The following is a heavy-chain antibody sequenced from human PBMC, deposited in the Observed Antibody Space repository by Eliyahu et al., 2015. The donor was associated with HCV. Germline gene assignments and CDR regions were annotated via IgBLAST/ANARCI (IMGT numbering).Heavy chain of an antibody. CDR3: ASGGGGIAVAGTGGWFDP. Sequence: QVQLQESGPGLVKPSETLSLTCTVXGXSISTYYWSWIRQPPGKGLEXIAYIYYRGSTNYNPSLKSRVTISLDTSKNQFSLKLSSVTAADTAVYYCASGGGGIAVAGTGGWFDPWGQGTLVTVSS. CDR2: IYYRGST. V-gene: IGHV4-59*01. J-gene: IGHJ5*02. D-gene: IGHD6-19*01. CDR1: GXSISTYY.